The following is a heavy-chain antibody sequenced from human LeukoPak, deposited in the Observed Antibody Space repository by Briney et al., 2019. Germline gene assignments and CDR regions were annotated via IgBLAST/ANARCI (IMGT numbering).Heavy chain of an antibody. CDR2: IYYSGST. CDR1: GGSISSYY. D-gene: IGHD3-10*01. Sequence: SETLSLTCTVSGGSISSYYWSWIRQPPGKGLEWIGYIYYSGSTNYNPSLKSRVAISVDTSKNQFSLKLSSVTAADTAVYYCARVWRFGELLYNNWFDPWGQGTLVTVSS. CDR3: ARVWRFGELLYNNWFDP. V-gene: IGHV4-59*01. J-gene: IGHJ5*02.